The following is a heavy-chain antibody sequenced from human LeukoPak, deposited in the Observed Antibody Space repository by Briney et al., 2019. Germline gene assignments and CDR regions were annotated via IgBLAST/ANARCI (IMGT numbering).Heavy chain of an antibody. CDR2: VSTTSHYI. CDR1: GFTFSRNT. Sequence: GGSLRLSCAASGFTFSRNTMNWVRQAPGKGLEWVSCVSTTSHYIYYADSVKGRFTISRDNARNSLYLQMNSLRAEDTAVYYCARSKDYGDYVFDYWGQGTLVTVSS. D-gene: IGHD4-17*01. J-gene: IGHJ4*02. CDR3: ARSKDYGDYVFDY. V-gene: IGHV3-21*01.